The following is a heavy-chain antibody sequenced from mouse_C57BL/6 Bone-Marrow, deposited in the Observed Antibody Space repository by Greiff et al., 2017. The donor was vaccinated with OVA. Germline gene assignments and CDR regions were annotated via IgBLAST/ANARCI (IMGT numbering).Heavy chain of an antibody. V-gene: IGHV5-12*01. CDR3: ASSDGYYDY. D-gene: IGHD2-3*01. CDR2: ISNGGGST. Sequence: EVQVVESGGGLVQPGGSLKLSCAASGFTFSDYYMYWVRQTPEKRLEWVAYISNGGGSTYYPDTVKGRFTISRDNAKNTLYLQMSRLKSEDTAMYYCASSDGYYDYWGQGTTLTVSS. CDR1: GFTFSDYY. J-gene: IGHJ2*01.